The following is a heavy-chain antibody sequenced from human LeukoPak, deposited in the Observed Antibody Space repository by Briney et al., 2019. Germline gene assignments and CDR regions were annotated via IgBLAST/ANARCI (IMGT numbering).Heavy chain of an antibody. J-gene: IGHJ1*01. Sequence: SETLSLTCTVSGGSISSGSYYWSWIRQPAGKGLEWIGRIYTSGSTNYNPSLKSRVTISVDTSKNRFSLKLNSVTAADTAVYYCARNSSSPRVKYFQHWGQGTLVTVSS. CDR3: ARNSSSPRVKYFQH. D-gene: IGHD6-6*01. CDR2: IYTSGST. V-gene: IGHV4-61*02. CDR1: GGSISSGSYY.